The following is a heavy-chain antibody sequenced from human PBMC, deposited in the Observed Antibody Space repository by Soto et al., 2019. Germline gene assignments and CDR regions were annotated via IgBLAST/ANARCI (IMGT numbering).Heavy chain of an antibody. Sequence: EVQLLESGGDLVQPGGTLRLSCVASGFTFGNYAMNWVRQAPGKGLEWVSAISRSGTNTYYAGPVKGRFTVSRDNSKNTLYLQMDSLTDEDTAVYYCAKSRQAGEYYWGSYRYHVGDVFDVWGPGTMVTFSS. J-gene: IGHJ3*01. V-gene: IGHV3-23*01. CDR2: ISRSGTNT. CDR3: AKSRQAGEYYWGSYRYHVGDVFDV. D-gene: IGHD3-16*02. CDR1: GFTFGNYA.